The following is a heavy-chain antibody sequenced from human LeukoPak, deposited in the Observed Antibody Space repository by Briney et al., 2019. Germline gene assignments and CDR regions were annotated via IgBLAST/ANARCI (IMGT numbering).Heavy chain of an antibody. CDR2: INPNSGGT. D-gene: IGHD2-8*01. J-gene: IGHJ4*02. Sequence: GASVKVSCKASGYTFTGYYMHWVRQAPGQGLEWMGWINPNSGGTNYAQKFHARVTMTRDMSTSTVYMELSSLRSEDTAVYYCARAERKRRDIVLMVYAISFDYWGQGTLVTVSS. V-gene: IGHV1-2*02. CDR1: GYTFTGYY. CDR3: ARAERKRRDIVLMVYAISFDY.